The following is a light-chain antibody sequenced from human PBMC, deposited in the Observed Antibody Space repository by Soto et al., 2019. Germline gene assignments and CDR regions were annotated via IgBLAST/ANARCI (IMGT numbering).Light chain of an antibody. CDR2: DVA. Sequence: QSVLAQPASVSGSPGQSISISCTGTGNDVGAYNYVSWYQQHPGRPPKLMIYDVARWPSGVPDRFSGSKSGNTASLTISGLQAEDEADSFCCSYAGGYTYLFGTGNKVHVL. CDR1: GNDVGAYNY. V-gene: IGLV2-11*01. J-gene: IGLJ1*01. CDR3: CSYAGGYTYL.